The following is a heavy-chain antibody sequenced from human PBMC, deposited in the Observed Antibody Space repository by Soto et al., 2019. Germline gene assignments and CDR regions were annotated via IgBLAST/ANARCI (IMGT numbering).Heavy chain of an antibody. D-gene: IGHD1-7*01. J-gene: IGHJ6*02. CDR2: ISYDGSNK. CDR3: ARATGTTSYYGMDV. CDR1: GFTFSSYA. V-gene: IGHV3-30-3*01. Sequence: LRLSCAASGFTFSSYAMHWVRQAPGKGLEWVAVISYDGSNKYYADSVKGRFTISRDNSKNTLYLQMNSLRAEDTAVYYCARATGTTSYYGMDVWGQGTTVTVSS.